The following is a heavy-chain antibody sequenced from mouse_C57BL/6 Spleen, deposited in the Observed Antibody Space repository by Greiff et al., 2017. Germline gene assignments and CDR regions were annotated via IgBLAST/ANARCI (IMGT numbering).Heavy chain of an antibody. J-gene: IGHJ1*03. CDR3: ARAYGSSPYWYFDV. CDR1: GYTFTSYW. V-gene: IGHV1-50*01. CDR2: IDTSDSYT. D-gene: IGHD1-1*01. Sequence: VQLQQSGAELVKPGASVKLSCKASGYTFTSYWMQWVKQRPGQGLEWIGEIDTSDSYTNYNQKFKGKATLTVDTSSRPAYMQLSSLTSEYSAVYYCARAYGSSPYWYFDVWGTGTTVTVSS.